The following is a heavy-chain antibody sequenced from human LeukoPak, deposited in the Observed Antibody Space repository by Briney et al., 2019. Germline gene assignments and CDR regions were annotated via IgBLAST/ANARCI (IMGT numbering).Heavy chain of an antibody. CDR1: GGSISSSSYC. CDR3: ARVETYYYDSSGYYYEGYFDY. V-gene: IGHV4-39*07. D-gene: IGHD3-22*01. Sequence: MPSETLSLTCTVSGGSISSSSYCWGWIRQPPGKGLEWIGSIYYSGSTYYNPSLKSRVTISVDTSKNQFSLKLSSVTAADTAVYYCARVETYYYDSSGYYYEGYFDYWGQGTLVTVSS. CDR2: IYYSGST. J-gene: IGHJ4*02.